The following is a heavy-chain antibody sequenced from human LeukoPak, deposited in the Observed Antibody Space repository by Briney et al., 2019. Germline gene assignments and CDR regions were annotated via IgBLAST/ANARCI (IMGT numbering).Heavy chain of an antibody. CDR1: GYTFTGYY. D-gene: IGHD2-2*01. J-gene: IGHJ5*02. CDR2: INPNSGGT. V-gene: IGHV1-2*02. CDR3: ARAEYCSSTSCRGWFDP. Sequence: GASVKVSCKASGYTFTGYYMHWVRQAPGQGLEWMGWINPNSGGTNYAQKLQGRVTMTTDTSTSTAYMELRSLRSDDTAVYYCARAEYCSSTSCRGWFDPWGQGTLVTVSS.